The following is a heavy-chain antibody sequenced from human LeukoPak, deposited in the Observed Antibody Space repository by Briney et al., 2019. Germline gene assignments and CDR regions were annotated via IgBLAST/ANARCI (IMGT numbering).Heavy chain of an antibody. J-gene: IGHJ4*02. Sequence: SQTLSLTCTVSGASISGAYYWSWIRQPAGKGLEWIGRMYTSGNTNYNPSLKSRVTISVDTSKNQFSLKLSSVTAADTAVYYCARAAYSSGWYEAYWGQGTLVTVSS. D-gene: IGHD6-19*01. CDR1: GASISGAYY. CDR3: ARAAYSSGWYEAY. V-gene: IGHV4-61*02. CDR2: MYTSGNT.